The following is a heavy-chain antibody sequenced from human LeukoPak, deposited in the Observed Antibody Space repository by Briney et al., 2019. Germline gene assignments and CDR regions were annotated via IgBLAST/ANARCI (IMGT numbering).Heavy chain of an antibody. V-gene: IGHV6-1*01. CDR3: ARGCTSCYDAFDI. CDR1: EYSVSSNSAA. CDR2: TYYRSKWYN. Sequence: TSQTLSLTCAISEYSVSSNSAAWNWIRQSPSRGLEWLGRTYYRSKWYNDYAVSVRSRITINPDTSKNQFSLQLNSVTPEDTAVYYCARGCTSCYDAFDIWGQGTMVTVSS. D-gene: IGHD2-2*01. J-gene: IGHJ3*02.